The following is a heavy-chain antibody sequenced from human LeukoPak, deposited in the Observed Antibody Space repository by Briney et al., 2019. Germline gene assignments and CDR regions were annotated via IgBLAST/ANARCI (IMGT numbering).Heavy chain of an antibody. CDR1: AFTFSSYA. J-gene: IGHJ4*02. V-gene: IGHV3-23*01. D-gene: IGHD2-15*01. Sequence: GGSLRLSCAASAFTFSSYAMSWVCQAPGKGLEWVSAISGGGSTAYYADSVKGRFTISRDNSKNTLYLRMNSLRAEDTAIYYCAKGGYCSGDSCYSNDYWGQGTLVTVSS. CDR2: ISGGGSTA. CDR3: AKGGYCSGDSCYSNDY.